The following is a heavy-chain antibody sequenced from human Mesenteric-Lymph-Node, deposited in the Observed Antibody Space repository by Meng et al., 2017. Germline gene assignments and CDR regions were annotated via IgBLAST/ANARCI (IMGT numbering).Heavy chain of an antibody. V-gene: IGHV3-7*01. J-gene: IGHJ1*01. D-gene: IGHD3-3*02. CDR3: TSLRGNTFFQK. CDR1: GFTFDDYG. Sequence: GESLKISCAASGFTFDDYGMSWVRQAPGKGLEWVANIRFDGITKYYVDSVKGRFTVSTDNAKNSLYLQMDSLRVEDTAVYYCTSLRGNTFFQKWGQGTLVTVSS. CDR2: IRFDGITK.